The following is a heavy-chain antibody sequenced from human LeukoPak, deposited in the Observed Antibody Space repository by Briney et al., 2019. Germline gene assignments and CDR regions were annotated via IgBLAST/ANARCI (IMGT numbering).Heavy chain of an antibody. CDR3: ARERVIAAAGDGFDS. Sequence: GGSLRLSCAASGFTFSRYWMHWVRQAPGKGLVWVSRINRDGSATTYADSVKGRFTVSRDNAKNSLFLQMNGLRDEDTALYYCARERVIAAAGDGFDSWGQGTLVTVSS. D-gene: IGHD2-21*01. CDR2: INRDGSAT. J-gene: IGHJ4*02. CDR1: GFTFSRYW. V-gene: IGHV3-74*01.